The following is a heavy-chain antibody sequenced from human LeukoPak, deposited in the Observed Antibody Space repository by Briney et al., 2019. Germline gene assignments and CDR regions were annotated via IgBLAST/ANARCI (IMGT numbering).Heavy chain of an antibody. J-gene: IGHJ6*04. Sequence: GGSLRLSCAASGFTFSNARMSWVRQAPGKGLEWVGRIKSKTDGGTTDYAAPVKGRFTISRDDSKNTLYLRMNSLKTEDTAVYYCTTGYFYYYCYGMDVWGKGTTVTVSS. CDR1: GFTFSNAR. CDR3: TTGYFYYYCYGMDV. V-gene: IGHV3-15*01. D-gene: IGHD2-15*01. CDR2: IKSKTDGGTT.